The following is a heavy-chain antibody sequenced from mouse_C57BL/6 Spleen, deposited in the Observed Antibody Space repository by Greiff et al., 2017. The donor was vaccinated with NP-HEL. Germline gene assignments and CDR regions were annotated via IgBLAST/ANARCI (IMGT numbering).Heavy chain of an antibody. CDR1: GFSFNTYA. V-gene: IGHV10-1*01. D-gene: IGHD1-1*01. CDR3: VRQLGSSYFDY. CDR2: IRSKSNNYAT. J-gene: IGHJ2*01. Sequence: EVKLVESGGGLVQPKGSLKLSCAASGFSFNTYAMNWVRQAPGKGLEWVARIRSKSNNYATYYADSVKDRFTISRDDSESMLYLQMNNLKTEDTAMYYCVRQLGSSYFDYWGQGTTLTVSS.